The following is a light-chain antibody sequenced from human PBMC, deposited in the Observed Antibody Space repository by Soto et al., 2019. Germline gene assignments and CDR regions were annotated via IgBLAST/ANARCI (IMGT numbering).Light chain of an antibody. J-gene: IGLJ1*01. CDR3: SSSTSSINYV. V-gene: IGLV2-14*01. CDR1: SSDFDLYKY. CDR2: QVT. Sequence: QSVLTQPASVSGSPGQSITISCTGTSSDFDLYKYVSWYQQHPGKAPKLMIYQVTNRPSGVSNRFSGSKSGSTASLTISGLQAEAEADYYCSSSTSSINYVFGTGTKVTVL.